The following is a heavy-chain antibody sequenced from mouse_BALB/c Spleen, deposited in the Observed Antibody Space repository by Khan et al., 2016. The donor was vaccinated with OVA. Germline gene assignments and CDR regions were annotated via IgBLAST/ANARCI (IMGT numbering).Heavy chain of an antibody. Sequence: QVQLKQSGAELAKPGASVKMSCKASGYTFNTYWMHWVKQRPGQGLEWIGYINPSTGYTEYNQKFKDKATLTTDKSSSTAYMQLNSLTSEDSTVYYCARRGVYGIFTYWGQGTLVTVSA. CDR2: INPSTGYT. D-gene: IGHD2-1*01. J-gene: IGHJ3*01. V-gene: IGHV1-7*01. CDR1: GYTFNTYW. CDR3: ARRGVYGIFTY.